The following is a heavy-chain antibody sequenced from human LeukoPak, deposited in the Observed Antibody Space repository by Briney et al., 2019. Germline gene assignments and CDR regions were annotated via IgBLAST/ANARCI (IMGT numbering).Heavy chain of an antibody. J-gene: IGHJ6*03. D-gene: IGHD2-2*01. CDR3: ARDHYCSSTSCPDYYYYYYMDV. CDR1: GGSISSYY. V-gene: IGHV4-59*06. Sequence: SETLSLTCTVSGGSISSYYWSWIRQPAGKGLEWIGYIYYSGSTYYNPSLKSRVTISVDTSKNQFSLKLSSVTAADTAVYYCARDHYCSSTSCPDYYYYYYMDVWGKGTTVTVSS. CDR2: IYYSGST.